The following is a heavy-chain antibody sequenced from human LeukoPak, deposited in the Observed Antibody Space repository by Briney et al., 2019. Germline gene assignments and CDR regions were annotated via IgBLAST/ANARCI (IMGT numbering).Heavy chain of an antibody. J-gene: IGHJ1*01. V-gene: IGHV4-34*01. CDR1: CGSFSSYY. CDR3: AFSSAYQQH. CDR2: INHSGST. Sequence: SETLSLTYALYCGSFSSYYWSWIRHPPGKWLEWIGEINHSGSTDYNTPLMGRVTISVDMSKNQFSLKLSSVTAADTAVYYCAFSSAYQQHCGQGTLVTVSS. D-gene: IGHD3-22*01.